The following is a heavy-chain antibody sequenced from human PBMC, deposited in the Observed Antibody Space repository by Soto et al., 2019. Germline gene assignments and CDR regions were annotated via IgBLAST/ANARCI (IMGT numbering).Heavy chain of an antibody. J-gene: IGHJ4*02. CDR2: IYYSGST. D-gene: IGHD3-22*01. CDR1: GGSISSSSYY. V-gene: IGHV4-39*01. CDR3: ARQYYDRSGPRIDY. Sequence: SETLSLTCTVSGGSISSSSYYWGWIRQPPGKGLEWIGSIYYSGSTYYNPSLKSRVTISVDTSKNQFSLKLSSVTAADTAVYYCARQYYDRSGPRIDYWGQGTLVTVSS.